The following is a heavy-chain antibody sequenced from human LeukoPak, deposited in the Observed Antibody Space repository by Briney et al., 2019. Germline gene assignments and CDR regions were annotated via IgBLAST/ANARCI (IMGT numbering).Heavy chain of an antibody. J-gene: IGHJ4*02. Sequence: GESLKISCQVSGYIFIHYWIGWVRQMPGKGLESMGIIYPADSDTTYSPSFQGQVTISADKSISTVYLQWSSLKASDTAMYYCARQSRDGSKTRGYYFDYWGQGTLVTVSS. CDR3: ARQSRDGSKTRGYYFDY. CDR2: IYPADSDT. V-gene: IGHV5-51*01. D-gene: IGHD3-10*01. CDR1: GYIFIHYW.